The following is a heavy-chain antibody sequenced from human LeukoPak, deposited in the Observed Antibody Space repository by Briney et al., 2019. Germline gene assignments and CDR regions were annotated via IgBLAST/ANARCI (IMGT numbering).Heavy chain of an antibody. CDR1: GFTFSSYA. CDR3: AKVLGQLYYFDY. D-gene: IGHD1/OR15-1a*01. J-gene: IGHJ4*02. V-gene: IGHV3-23*01. Sequence: GGSLRLSCAASGFTFSSYAMSWVRQAPGKGLEWVSAISGSGGSTYYADSVKGRFTTSRDNSKNTLYLQMNSLRAEDTAVYYCAKVLGQLYYFDYWGQGTLVTVSS. CDR2: ISGSGGST.